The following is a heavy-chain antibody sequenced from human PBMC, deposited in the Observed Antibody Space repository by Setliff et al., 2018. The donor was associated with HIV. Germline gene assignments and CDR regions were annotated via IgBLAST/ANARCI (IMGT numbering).Heavy chain of an antibody. Sequence: SETLSLTCTVSGGSINNYYWSWVRQTPGKGLEWIGQIYYIGSTNYNPSLKSRVMISVNTSKNQFSLRLSSVAAADTAVYYCARVSSGDYYSEHYFYMDVWGKGTMVTVSS. CDR3: ARVSSGDYYSEHYFYMDV. D-gene: IGHD1-26*01. J-gene: IGHJ6*03. V-gene: IGHV4-59*01. CDR1: GGSINNYY. CDR2: IYYIGST.